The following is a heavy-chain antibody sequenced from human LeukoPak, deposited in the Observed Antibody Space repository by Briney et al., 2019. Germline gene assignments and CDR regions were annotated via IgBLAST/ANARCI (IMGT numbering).Heavy chain of an antibody. D-gene: IGHD4-17*01. V-gene: IGHV3-30-3*01. Sequence: GRSLRLSCAASGFTFSSYAMHWVRQAPGKGLEWVAVISYDGSNKYYADSVKGRFTMSRDNSKNTLYLQMNSLRAEDTAVYYCARTVYGDYEYYFDYWGQGTLVTVSS. CDR3: ARTVYGDYEYYFDY. J-gene: IGHJ4*02. CDR2: ISYDGSNK. CDR1: GFTFSSYA.